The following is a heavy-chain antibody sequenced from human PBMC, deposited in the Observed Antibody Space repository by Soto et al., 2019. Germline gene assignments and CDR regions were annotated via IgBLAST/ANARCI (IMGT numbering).Heavy chain of an antibody. J-gene: IGHJ5*02. CDR1: GYTFTSYA. Sequence: SVKVSCKASGYTFTSYAMHWVRQAPGQRLEWMGWINAGNGNTKYSQEFQGRVTITRDTSASTAYMELSSLRSEDTAVYYCAAIAAAGTRPNWFDPWGQGTMVTVYS. CDR2: INAGNGNT. V-gene: IGHV1-3*01. D-gene: IGHD6-13*01. CDR3: AAIAAAGTRPNWFDP.